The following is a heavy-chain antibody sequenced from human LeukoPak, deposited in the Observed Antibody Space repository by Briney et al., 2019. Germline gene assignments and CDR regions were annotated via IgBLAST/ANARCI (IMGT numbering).Heavy chain of an antibody. CDR1: GFTFSSYG. V-gene: IGHV3-23*01. D-gene: IGHD3-10*01. CDR2: KSGTGGST. J-gene: IGHJ4*02. CDR3: AKRGPYGSGSYSHRTPIDY. Sequence: AGGSLRLSCAASGFTFSSYGMSWVRQAPGKGLEWVSAKSGTGGSTYYADSVKGRFTISRDSSKNTLYLQMNSLRAEHTSVYYCAKRGPYGSGSYSHRTPIDYWGQGTLVTVSS.